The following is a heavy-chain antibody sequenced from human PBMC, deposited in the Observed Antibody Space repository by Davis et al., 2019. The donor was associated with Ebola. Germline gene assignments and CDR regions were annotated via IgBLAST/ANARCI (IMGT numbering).Heavy chain of an antibody. J-gene: IGHJ6*02. CDR3: ASGFLRSWGYYGMDV. V-gene: IGHV4-4*02. Sequence: MPSETLSLTCAVSGGSISSSNWWSWVRQSPGKGLEWIGEINHSGSTNYNPSLKSRVTISVDTSKNQFSLKLSSVTAADTAVYYCASGFLRSWGYYGMDVWGQGTTVTVSS. CDR2: INHSGST. CDR1: GGSISSSNW. D-gene: IGHD6-13*01.